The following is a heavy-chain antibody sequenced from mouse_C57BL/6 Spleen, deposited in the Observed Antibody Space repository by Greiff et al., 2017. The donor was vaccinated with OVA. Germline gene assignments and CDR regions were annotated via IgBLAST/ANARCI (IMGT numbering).Heavy chain of an antibody. V-gene: IGHV5-4*01. CDR1: GFTFSSYA. Sequence: EVQRVESGGGLVKPGGSLKLSCAASGFTFSSYAMSWVRQTPEKRLEWVATISDGGSYTYYPDNVKGRFTISRDNAKNSLYLQMSHLKSEDTAMYYCAGVYYDYGDYYAMDYWGQGTSVTVSS. CDR2: ISDGGSYT. J-gene: IGHJ4*01. D-gene: IGHD2-4*01. CDR3: AGVYYDYGDYYAMDY.